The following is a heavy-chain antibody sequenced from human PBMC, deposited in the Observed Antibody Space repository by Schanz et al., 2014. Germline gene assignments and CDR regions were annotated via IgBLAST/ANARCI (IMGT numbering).Heavy chain of an antibody. J-gene: IGHJ3*02. CDR1: GFTFRGYA. D-gene: IGHD3-10*01. CDR3: AKGRFGELSAFDI. V-gene: IGHV3-23*01. Sequence: EVQLLESGGGLVQPGGSLRLSCAASGFTFRGYAMSWVRQAPGRGLEWVSAINTGVNTYYADSVRGRFTISRDNSKNTLYLQMNSLRAEDTAVYYCAKGRFGELSAFDIWGQGTMVTVSS. CDR2: INTGVNT.